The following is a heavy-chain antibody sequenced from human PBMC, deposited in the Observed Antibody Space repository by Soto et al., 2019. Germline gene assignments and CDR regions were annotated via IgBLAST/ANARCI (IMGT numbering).Heavy chain of an antibody. CDR1: GYTFTGYY. Sequence: GASLKVSCKASGYTFTGYYMHWVRQAPGQGLEWMGWINPNSGGTNYAQKFQGWVTMTRDTSISTAYMELSRLRSDDTAVYYCARGIVVLGVIKYCFDYWGQGTLVTVSS. D-gene: IGHD3-10*01. V-gene: IGHV1-2*04. CDR2: INPNSGGT. J-gene: IGHJ4*02. CDR3: ARGIVVLGVIKYCFDY.